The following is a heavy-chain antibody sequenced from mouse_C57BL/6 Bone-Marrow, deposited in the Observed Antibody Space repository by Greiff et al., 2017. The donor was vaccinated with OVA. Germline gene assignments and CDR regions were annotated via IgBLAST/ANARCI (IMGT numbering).Heavy chain of an antibody. CDR2: IDPANGNT. CDR1: GFNIKNTY. J-gene: IGHJ1*03. Sequence: EVQGVESVAELVRPGASVKLSCTASGFNIKNTYMHWVKQRPEQGLEWIGRIDPANGNTKYAPKFQGKATITADTSSNTAYLQLSSLTSEDTAIYYCARRDYYGSSWYFDVWGTGTTVTVSS. V-gene: IGHV14-3*01. D-gene: IGHD1-1*01. CDR3: ARRDYYGSSWYFDV.